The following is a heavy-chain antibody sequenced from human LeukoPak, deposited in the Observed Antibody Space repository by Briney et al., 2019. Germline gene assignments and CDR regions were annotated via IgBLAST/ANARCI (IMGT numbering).Heavy chain of an antibody. D-gene: IGHD1-1*01. CDR2: ISNSGGIS. Sequence: PGGSLRLSCAASGFTFSSYGMHWVRQAPGKGLEWVSIISNSGGISVYADSVKGRFTISRDNYKNTLYLQMSSVRAEDTAVYYCAVEGFDIWGHGTMVTVSS. J-gene: IGHJ3*02. CDR1: GFTFSSYG. V-gene: IGHV3-23*01. CDR3: AVEGFDI.